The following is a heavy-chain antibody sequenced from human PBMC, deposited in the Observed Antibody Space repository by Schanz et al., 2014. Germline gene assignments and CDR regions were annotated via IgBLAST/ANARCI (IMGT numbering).Heavy chain of an antibody. CDR2: IGPASDP. CDR1: GFTFSNYD. Sequence: EVQLVESGGGLVQPGGSLRLSCAASGFTFSNYDMHWVRQAIGKGLEWVSGIGPASDPYYAGSVKGRFTISRENGKNSFELQMNSLRAGDTAVYYLARGRRGDCRRTSCTYYFDYWGQGTLVTVSS. J-gene: IGHJ4*02. V-gene: IGHV3-13*05. CDR3: ARGRRGDCRRTSCTYYFDY. D-gene: IGHD2-2*01.